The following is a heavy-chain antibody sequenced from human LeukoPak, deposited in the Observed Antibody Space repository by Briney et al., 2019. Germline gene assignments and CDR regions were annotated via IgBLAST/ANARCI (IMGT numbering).Heavy chain of an antibody. Sequence: AAVKVSRTSSVYTFTGYYIHWGRQPPGQGLEWVGWINPNSGGTNYAQKFQGRVTMTRDTSISTAYMELSRLRSDDTAVYYCARDRTPIYSGSYGIAFDIWGQGTMVTVSS. CDR3: ARDRTPIYSGSYGIAFDI. J-gene: IGHJ3*02. V-gene: IGHV1-2*02. CDR2: INPNSGGT. CDR1: VYTFTGYY. D-gene: IGHD1-26*01.